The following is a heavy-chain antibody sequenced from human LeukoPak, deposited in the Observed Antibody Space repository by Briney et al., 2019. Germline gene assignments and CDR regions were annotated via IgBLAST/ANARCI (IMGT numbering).Heavy chain of an antibody. Sequence: GGSLRLSCADSGFTFGTYAMSWVRQAPGKGLEWVSAISAGGDTTYTADSVKGRFTISRDNSKNTLYLQMNILTVEDTAVYYCAGISLSGTGPVGYWGQGTLVTVTA. CDR1: GFTFGTYA. D-gene: IGHD6-25*01. J-gene: IGHJ4*02. CDR3: AGISLSGTGPVGY. CDR2: ISAGGDTT. V-gene: IGHV3-23*01.